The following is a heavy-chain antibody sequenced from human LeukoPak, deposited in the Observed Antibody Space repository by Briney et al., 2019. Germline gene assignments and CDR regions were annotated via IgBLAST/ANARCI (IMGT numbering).Heavy chain of an antibody. CDR2: ISAYNGNT. Sequence: ASVKVSCKASGYTFTSYGISWVRQAPGQGLEWMGWISAYNGNTNYAQKLQGGVTMTTDTSTSTAYMELRSLRSDDTAVYYCARGPPRYNWNNEALRDYWGQGTLVTVSS. V-gene: IGHV1-18*01. CDR3: ARGPPRYNWNNEALRDY. CDR1: GYTFTSYG. J-gene: IGHJ4*02. D-gene: IGHD1/OR15-1a*01.